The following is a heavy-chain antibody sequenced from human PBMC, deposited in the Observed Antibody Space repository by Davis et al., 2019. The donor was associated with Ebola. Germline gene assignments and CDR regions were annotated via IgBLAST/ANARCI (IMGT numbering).Heavy chain of an antibody. V-gene: IGHV3-7*01. CDR3: ATKQGDY. CDR1: GFTFDNYW. Sequence: PGGSLRLSCAASGFTFDNYWMTWVRQAPGKGLEWVANIKQDGHEKYYVDSVKGRFTISRDNAKNSLYLQMNSLRAEDTAVYYCATKQGDYWGQGTLVTVSS. CDR2: IKQDGHEK. J-gene: IGHJ4*02.